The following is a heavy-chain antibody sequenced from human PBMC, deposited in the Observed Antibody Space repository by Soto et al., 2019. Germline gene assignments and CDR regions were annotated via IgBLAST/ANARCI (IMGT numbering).Heavy chain of an antibody. D-gene: IGHD2-2*01. Sequence: PGGSLRLSCAASGFTVSTKYMSWVRQAPGKGLEWVSVIYSGGSTFYADSVRGRFTISRDNARNTLNLQMNSLRVEDTGVYFCTRAGPAECSSTSCAAHSPDVWGKGTAVTVPS. V-gene: IGHV3-66*01. CDR1: GFTVSTKY. CDR2: IYSGGST. CDR3: TRAGPAECSSTSCAAHSPDV. J-gene: IGHJ6*04.